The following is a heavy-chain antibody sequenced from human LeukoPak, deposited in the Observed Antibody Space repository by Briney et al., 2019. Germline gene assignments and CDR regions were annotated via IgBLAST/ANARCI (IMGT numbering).Heavy chain of an antibody. V-gene: IGHV5-51*01. CDR1: GYSFTSYW. D-gene: IGHD3-9*01. J-gene: IGHJ5*02. Sequence: GESLKISCKGSGYSFTSYWLGWVRQMPGKGLEWMGIIYPGDSDTRYSPSFQGQVTISADKSISTAYLQWSSLKASDTATYYCARSAGRTFDWLPNWFDPWGQGTLVTVSS. CDR2: IYPGDSDT. CDR3: ARSAGRTFDWLPNWFDP.